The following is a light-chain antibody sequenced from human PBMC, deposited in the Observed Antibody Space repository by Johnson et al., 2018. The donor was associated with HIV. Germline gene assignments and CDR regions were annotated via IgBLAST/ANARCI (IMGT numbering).Light chain of an antibody. CDR3: GTWDSSLIAYNYV. Sequence: QSMLTQPPSVSAAPGQKVTISCSGSSSNIGNNYVFWYQQLPGTAPKLLIYDNNKRPSGIPDRFSGSKSGTSATLGITGLQTGDEADYYCGTWDSSLIAYNYVFGTGTKVTVL. J-gene: IGLJ1*01. CDR2: DNN. V-gene: IGLV1-51*01. CDR1: SSNIGNNY.